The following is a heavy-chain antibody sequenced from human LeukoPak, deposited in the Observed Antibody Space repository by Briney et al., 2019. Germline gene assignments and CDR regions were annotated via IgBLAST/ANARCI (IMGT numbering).Heavy chain of an antibody. CDR3: ARHKPVYYYDSSGYDY. CDR1: GGSISSSSYY. J-gene: IGHJ4*02. CDR2: IYYSGST. Sequence: SETLSLTCTVSGGSISSSSYYWGWIRQPPGKGLEWIGSIYYSGSTYYNPSLKSRVTTSVDTSKNQFSLKLSSVTAADTAVYYCARHKPVYYYDSSGYDYWGQGTLVTVSS. V-gene: IGHV4-39*01. D-gene: IGHD3-22*01.